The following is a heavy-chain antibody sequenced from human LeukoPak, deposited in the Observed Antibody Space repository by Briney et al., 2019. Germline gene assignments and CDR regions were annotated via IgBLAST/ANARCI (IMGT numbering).Heavy chain of an antibody. J-gene: IGHJ4*02. CDR3: ARDPKGYYDSRDKRDGDY. CDR1: GFTFSSYW. V-gene: IGHV3-7*03. D-gene: IGHD3-22*01. Sequence: PGGSLRLSCAASGFTFSSYWMSWVRQAPGKGLEWVANIKQDGSEKYYVDSVKGRFTISRDNAKNSLYLQMNSLRAEDTAVYYCARDPKGYYDSRDKRDGDYWGQGTLVTVSS. CDR2: IKQDGSEK.